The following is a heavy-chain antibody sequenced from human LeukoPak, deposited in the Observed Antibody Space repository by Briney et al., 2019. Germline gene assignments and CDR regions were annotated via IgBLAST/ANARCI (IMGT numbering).Heavy chain of an antibody. CDR2: INPNSGGT. CDR3: ARDLPGYGSGSYLSYYFDY. CDR1: GYTFTGYY. J-gene: IGHJ4*02. D-gene: IGHD3-10*01. Sequence: VASVKVSCKASGYTFTGYYMHWVRQAPGQGLEWMGWINPNSGGTNYAQKFQGWVTMTRDTSISTAYMELSRLRSDDTAVYYCARDLPGYGSGSYLSYYFDYWGQGTLVTVSS. V-gene: IGHV1-2*04.